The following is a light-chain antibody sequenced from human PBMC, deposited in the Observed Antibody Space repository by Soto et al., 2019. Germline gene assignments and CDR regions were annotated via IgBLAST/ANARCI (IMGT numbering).Light chain of an antibody. J-gene: IGKJ1*01. CDR3: QQYGSSPRT. CDR1: QSVSSSY. Sequence: ENVLTQSPGTLSLSPGERATLSCRASQSVSSSYLAWYQQKPGQAPRLLIYDASSRATGIPGRFSGSGSGTDFTLNISRLEPEDFAVYFCQQYGSSPRTFGQGTKVAIK. V-gene: IGKV3-20*01. CDR2: DAS.